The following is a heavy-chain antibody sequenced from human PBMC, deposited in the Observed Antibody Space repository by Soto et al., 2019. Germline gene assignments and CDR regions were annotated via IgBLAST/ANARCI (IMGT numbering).Heavy chain of an antibody. CDR3: VKEMVAGAYVEASPFDF. J-gene: IGHJ4*02. V-gene: IGHV3-23*01. CDR1: GFTFSSYA. D-gene: IGHD6-19*01. CDR2: IDGSGGDT. Sequence: EVQLLESGGGLVQPGGSLRLSCAASGFTFSSYAMGWVRQTPGTGLDWVSVIDGSGGDTSFADSVKGRFTISRDNSKNALYLPIGSLRAADRARYYSVKEMVAGAYVEASPFDFWGQGTLVTVSS.